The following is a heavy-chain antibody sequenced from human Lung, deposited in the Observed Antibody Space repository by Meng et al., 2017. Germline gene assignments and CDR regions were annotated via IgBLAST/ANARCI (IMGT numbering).Heavy chain of an antibody. D-gene: IGHD4-11*01. J-gene: IGHJ4*02. Sequence: QVPLQQWGAGLLKPLGTLSLTCVVSGGSFSDYYWSWIRQPPGKGLEWIGEINHSGSTNYNPSPESRATISVDTSQNNLSLKLSSVTAADSAVYYCARGPTTMAHDFDYWGQGTLVTVSS. CDR3: ARGPTTMAHDFDY. V-gene: IGHV4-34*01. CDR1: GGSFSDYY. CDR2: INHSGST.